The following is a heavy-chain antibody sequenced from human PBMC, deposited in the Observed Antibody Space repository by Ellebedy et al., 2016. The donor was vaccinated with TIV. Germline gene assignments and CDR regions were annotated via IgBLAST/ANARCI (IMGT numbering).Heavy chain of an antibody. CDR1: GVSITSYY. V-gene: IGHV4-59*01. D-gene: IGHD2-21*01. CDR2: IYYSGIT. J-gene: IGHJ5*02. Sequence: PSETLSLTCTVSGVSITSYYWSWIRQPPGKGLEWIGYIYYSGITSYNLSLKSRVTMSVDTSKNQFSLKLTSVTAADTAVYYCARFARVPDSWGQGTLVTVSS. CDR3: ARFARVPDS.